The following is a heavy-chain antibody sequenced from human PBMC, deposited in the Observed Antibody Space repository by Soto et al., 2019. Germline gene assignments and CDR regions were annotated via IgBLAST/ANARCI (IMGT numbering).Heavy chain of an antibody. CDR2: IIPILGIA. CDR3: AREGDYYDSSGYPNY. Sequence: SVKVSCKASGGTFSSYTISWVRQAPGQGLEWMGRIIPILGIANYAQKFQGRVTITADKSTSTAYMELSSLRSEDTAVYYCAREGDYYDSSGYPNYWGQGTLVTVSS. J-gene: IGHJ4*02. V-gene: IGHV1-69*04. CDR1: GGTFSSYT. D-gene: IGHD3-22*01.